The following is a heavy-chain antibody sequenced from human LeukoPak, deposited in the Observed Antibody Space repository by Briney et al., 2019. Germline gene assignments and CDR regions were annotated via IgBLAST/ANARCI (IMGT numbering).Heavy chain of an antibody. D-gene: IGHD3-16*01. CDR1: GFMFSRLG. CDR3: AKEGDQFRGYLDA. V-gene: IGHV3-33*06. CDR2: IWHDGSVE. Sequence: GGSLRLSCTASGFMFSRLGMQWVRQAPGEGLEWVAMIWHDGSVEEYADSVKGRFTISRDNSQNTLYLQMNSLRDDDTAVYYCAKEGDQFRGYLDAWGKGTTVTVS. J-gene: IGHJ6*03.